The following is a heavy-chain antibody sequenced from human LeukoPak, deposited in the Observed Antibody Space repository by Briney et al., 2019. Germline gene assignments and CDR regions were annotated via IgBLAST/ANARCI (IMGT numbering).Heavy chain of an antibody. J-gene: IGHJ4*02. V-gene: IGHV4-34*01. CDR3: ESGWYYIYNYFDY. CDR1: GGSFSGYY. CDR2: INHSGST. D-gene: IGHD1-7*01. Sequence: SETLSLTCAVYGGSFSGYYWSWIRQPPGKGLEWIGEINHSGSTNYNPALTSRVTISVDTSKKQFSMKLSSVTAADTAVYSCESGWYYIYNYFDYWGQGTLVTVSS.